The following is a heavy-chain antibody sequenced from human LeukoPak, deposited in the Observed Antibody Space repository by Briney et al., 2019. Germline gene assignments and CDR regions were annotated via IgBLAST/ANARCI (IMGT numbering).Heavy chain of an antibody. D-gene: IGHD3-16*01. CDR1: GGSISSSSYY. Sequence: SETLSLTCTVSGGSISSSSYYWGWLRQPPGKGLEWIGSIYYSGSTYYNPSLKSRVTISVDTSKNQFSLKLSSVTAADTAVYYCARRLVITFGGVLNWFDPWGQGTLVTVSS. V-gene: IGHV4-39*01. J-gene: IGHJ5*02. CDR2: IYYSGST. CDR3: ARRLVITFGGVLNWFDP.